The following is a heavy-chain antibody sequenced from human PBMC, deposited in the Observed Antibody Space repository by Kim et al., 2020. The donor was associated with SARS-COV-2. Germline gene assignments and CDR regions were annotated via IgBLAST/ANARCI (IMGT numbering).Heavy chain of an antibody. CDR3: TTDIVVVTATPNDAFDI. J-gene: IGHJ3*02. CDR2: IKSKTDGGTT. CDR1: GFTFSNAW. Sequence: GGSLRLSCAASGFTFSNAWMSWVRQAPGKGLEWVGRIKSKTDGGTTDYAAPVKGRFTISRDDSKNTLYLQMNSLKTEDTAVYYCTTDIVVVTATPNDAFDIWGQGTMVTVSS. D-gene: IGHD2-21*02. V-gene: IGHV3-15*01.